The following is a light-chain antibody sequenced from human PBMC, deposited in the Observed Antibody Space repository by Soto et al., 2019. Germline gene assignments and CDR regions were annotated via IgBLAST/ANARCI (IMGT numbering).Light chain of an antibody. Sequence: DIVMTQSPDSLAVSLGERATINCKSSQSVLYSSNNKNYLAWYHQRPGQPPKLLIYWASTRESGVPDRFSGSGSGTDFTLTISSLQAEDVAVYYCQQYYNSPWTFGQGTKVEI. CDR1: QSVLYSSNNKNY. J-gene: IGKJ1*01. CDR2: WAS. CDR3: QQYYNSPWT. V-gene: IGKV4-1*01.